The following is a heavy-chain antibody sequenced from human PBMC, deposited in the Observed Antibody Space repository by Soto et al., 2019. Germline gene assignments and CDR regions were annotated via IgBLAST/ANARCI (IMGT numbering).Heavy chain of an antibody. V-gene: IGHV3-48*04. CDR2: ISSSGSTI. CDR1: GFTFSSYA. CDR3: ARDPNRLRFLEWHPPPV. J-gene: IGHJ6*02. D-gene: IGHD3-3*01. Sequence: EVQVLESGGGLVQPGGSLRLSCAASGFTFSSYAMSWVRQAPGKGLEWVSYISSSGSTIYYADSVKGRFTISRDNAKNSLYLQMNSLRAEDTAVYYCARDPNRLRFLEWHPPPVWGQGTTVTVSS.